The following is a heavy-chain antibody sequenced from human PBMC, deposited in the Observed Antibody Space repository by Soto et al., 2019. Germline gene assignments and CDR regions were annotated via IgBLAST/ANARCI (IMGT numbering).Heavy chain of an antibody. Sequence: SETLSLTCAVYGESFSGYYWSWIRQPPGKGLEWNGDINHSGTTHYNPSLKNRVTILIDTSKKHFSLSLTSVTAADTATYFCTRGRPPRYWGQGTLVTVSS. V-gene: IGHV4-34*01. CDR1: GESFSGYY. J-gene: IGHJ4*02. CDR2: INHSGTT. CDR3: TRGRPPRY.